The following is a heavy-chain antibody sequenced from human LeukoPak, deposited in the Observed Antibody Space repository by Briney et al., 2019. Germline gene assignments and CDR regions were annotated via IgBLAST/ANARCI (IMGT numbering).Heavy chain of an antibody. CDR3: AREVAPLYFHYGMDV. CDR1: GFTFRSFW. Sequence: GGSLRLSCVASGFTFRSFWMSWVRQAPGKGPEWVANIRDDGREIHYVDSVKGRFTISRDNAKNSLHLQMNSLRAEDTAVYYCAREVAPLYFHYGMDVWGEGTTVTVSS. V-gene: IGHV3-7*04. CDR2: IRDDGREI. D-gene: IGHD2-21*01. J-gene: IGHJ6*01.